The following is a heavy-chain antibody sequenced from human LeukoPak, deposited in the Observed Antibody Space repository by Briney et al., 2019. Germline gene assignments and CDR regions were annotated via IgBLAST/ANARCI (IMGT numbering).Heavy chain of an antibody. J-gene: IGHJ4*02. CDR1: GGSISSSSYY. Sequence: SETLSLTCAVSGGSISSSSYYWGWIRQPPGKGLEWIRSIYYSGSTYYNPSLKSRVTISVDTSKNQFSLKLSSVTAADTAVYYCARHRAYGGNSHYFDYWGQGTLVTVSS. CDR2: IYYSGST. D-gene: IGHD4-23*01. CDR3: ARHRAYGGNSHYFDY. V-gene: IGHV4-39*01.